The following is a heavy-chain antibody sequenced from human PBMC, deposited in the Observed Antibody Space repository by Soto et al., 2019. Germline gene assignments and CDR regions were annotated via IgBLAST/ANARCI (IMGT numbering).Heavy chain of an antibody. D-gene: IGHD6-13*01. CDR2: ISPSGGAT. V-gene: IGHV3-23*01. J-gene: IGHJ4*02. CDR1: GFTFSTYS. Sequence: GGSLRLSCVDSGFTFSTYSMIWVRQAPGKGLEWVSSISPSGGATYYTDSVKGRFSISRDNSKNTLYLQMNSLRAEDTAVYYCAKGRWQQLAMVSFDYWGQGTLVTVSS. CDR3: AKGRWQQLAMVSFDY.